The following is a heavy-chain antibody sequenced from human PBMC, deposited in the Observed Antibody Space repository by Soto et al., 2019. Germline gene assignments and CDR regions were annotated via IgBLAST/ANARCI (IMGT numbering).Heavy chain of an antibody. J-gene: IGHJ4*02. V-gene: IGHV3-30*18. CDR2: ISYDGSNK. CDR1: GFTFSSYG. Sequence: GGSLRLSCAASGFTFSSYGMHWVRQAPGKGLEWVAVISYDGSNKYYADAVKGRFTISRDNCKNTLYLQMNSLRAEDTAVYYCAKMARGAAASHFDYWGQGTLGTASS. D-gene: IGHD6-25*01. CDR3: AKMARGAAASHFDY.